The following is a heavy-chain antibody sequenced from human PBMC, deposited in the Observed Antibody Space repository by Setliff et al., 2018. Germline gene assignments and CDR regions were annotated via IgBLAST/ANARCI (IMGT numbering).Heavy chain of an antibody. J-gene: IGHJ6*02. Sequence: PGGSLRLSCAASRFTFSSYWMSWVRQAPGKGLEWVANIKQDGSEKYYADSVRGRFTISRDNSKNTVYLRMNALRAEDTGLYYCARDRGQVTVNNRYGFYYYGMDVWGQGTTVTVSS. CDR1: RFTFSSYW. CDR2: IKQDGSEK. CDR3: ARDRGQVTVNNRYGFYYYGMDV. V-gene: IGHV3-7*01. D-gene: IGHD3-16*02.